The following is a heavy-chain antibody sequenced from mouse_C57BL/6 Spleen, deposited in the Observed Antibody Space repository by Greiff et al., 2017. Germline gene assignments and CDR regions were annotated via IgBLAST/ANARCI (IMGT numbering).Heavy chain of an antibody. Sequence: QVQLKQSGAELVRPGSSVKLSCKASGYTFTSYWMHWVKQRPIQGLEWIGNIDPSDSETHYNQKFKDKATLTVEKSSSTAYMQLSSLTAEDSAVYYCAKSSHYYGSSYGYFDVWGTGTTVTVSS. CDR1: GYTFTSYW. J-gene: IGHJ1*03. CDR3: AKSSHYYGSSYGYFDV. D-gene: IGHD1-1*01. CDR2: IDPSDSET. V-gene: IGHV1-52*01.